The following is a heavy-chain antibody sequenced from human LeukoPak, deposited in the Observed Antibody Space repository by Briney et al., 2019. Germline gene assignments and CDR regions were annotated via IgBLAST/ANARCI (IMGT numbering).Heavy chain of an antibody. V-gene: IGHV4-34*01. CDR2: INHSGST. CDR1: GGSFSGYY. Sequence: PSETLSLTCAVYGGSFSGYYWSWIRQPPGKGLEWIGEINHSGSTNYNPSLKSRVTISVDTSKSQFSLKLSSVTAADTAVYYCARWASGWYSYFDYWGQGTLVTVSS. D-gene: IGHD6-19*01. J-gene: IGHJ4*02. CDR3: ARWASGWYSYFDY.